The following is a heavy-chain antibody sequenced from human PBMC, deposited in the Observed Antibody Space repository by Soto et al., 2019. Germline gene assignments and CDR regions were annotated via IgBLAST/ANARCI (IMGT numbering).Heavy chain of an antibody. V-gene: IGHV4-34*01. Sequence: SETLSLTCAVYGGSFSGYYWSWIRQPPGKGLELIGEINHSGSTNYNPSLKSRVTISVDTSKNQFSLKLSSLTAADTAVYYCARSATTRYFDYWGQGTLVTVSS. D-gene: IGHD4-17*01. J-gene: IGHJ4*02. CDR3: ARSATTRYFDY. CDR1: GGSFSGYY. CDR2: INHSGST.